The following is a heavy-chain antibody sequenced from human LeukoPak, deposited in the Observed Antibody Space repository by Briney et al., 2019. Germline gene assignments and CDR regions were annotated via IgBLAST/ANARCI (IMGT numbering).Heavy chain of an antibody. Sequence: PGASLRLSCAASGFTFSSHGMNWVRQAPGKGLEWVSSVSSSSRYMYYADSVRGRFTIFRDNAENSLFLQMNSLRAEDTAVYYCARESYDSSGYYPRDFDYWGQGTLVTVSS. D-gene: IGHD3-22*01. CDR2: VSSSSRYM. J-gene: IGHJ4*02. CDR3: ARESYDSSGYYPRDFDY. CDR1: GFTFSSHG. V-gene: IGHV3-21*01.